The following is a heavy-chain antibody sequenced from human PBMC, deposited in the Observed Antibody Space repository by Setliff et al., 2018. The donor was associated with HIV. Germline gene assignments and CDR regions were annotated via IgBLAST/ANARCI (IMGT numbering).Heavy chain of an antibody. Sequence: GESLKISCQASGYSFTTLWIAWVRQMPGKGLEWMGMVFPEDSDTRYSPSLQGQVSMSADKSINTAYLQWSSLKASDTAVYYCARSMGFKATTRLDFWGPGTLVTVSS. D-gene: IGHD3-10*01. CDR3: ARSMGFKATTRLDF. J-gene: IGHJ4*02. CDR2: VFPEDSDT. CDR1: GYSFTTLW. V-gene: IGHV5-51*01.